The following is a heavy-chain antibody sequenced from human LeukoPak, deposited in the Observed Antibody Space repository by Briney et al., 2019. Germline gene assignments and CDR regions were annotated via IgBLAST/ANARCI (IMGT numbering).Heavy chain of an antibody. CDR3: ARDPLNCGGDCYHFDY. D-gene: IGHD2-21*02. V-gene: IGHV1-69*13. CDR1: RGTFSNYA. Sequence: GASVKVSCKASRGTFSNYAISWVRQAPGQGLEWMGGIIPIFGTANYAQKFQGRVTITADESTSTAYMELSSLRSEDTAVYYCARDPLNCGGDCYHFDYWGQGTLVTVSS. CDR2: IIPIFGTA. J-gene: IGHJ4*02.